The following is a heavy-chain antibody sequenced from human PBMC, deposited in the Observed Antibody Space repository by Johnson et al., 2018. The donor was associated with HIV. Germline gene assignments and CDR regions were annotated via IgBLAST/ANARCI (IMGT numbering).Heavy chain of an antibody. CDR1: GFTFSIYG. V-gene: IGHV3-33*01. D-gene: IGHD3-3*01. CDR2: IWYDGSNK. J-gene: IGHJ3*02. CDR3: ARGDFWSGYPDAFDI. Sequence: QVQLVESGGGVVQPGRSLRLSCAASGFTFSIYGMHWVRQAPGKGLEWVAVIWYDGSNKYYADSVKGRFTISRDNSKKPLYLQMNSLRAEDTAVYYCARGDFWSGYPDAFDIWGQGTKVTVS.